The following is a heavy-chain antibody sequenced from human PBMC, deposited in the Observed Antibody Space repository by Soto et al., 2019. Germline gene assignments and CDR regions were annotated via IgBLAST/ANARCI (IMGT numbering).Heavy chain of an antibody. D-gene: IGHD5-12*01. CDR3: AKNSGYDHGDHCDY. Sequence: SETLSLTCTVSGDSISTFYWSWIRQPPGKGLEWIGYIYYTGSTNYNPSLKSRVTMSVDTSKKQFSLKLSSVTAADTAMYYCAKNSGYDHGDHCDYWGQGTLVTVSS. V-gene: IGHV4-59*01. J-gene: IGHJ4*02. CDR2: IYYTGST. CDR1: GDSISTFY.